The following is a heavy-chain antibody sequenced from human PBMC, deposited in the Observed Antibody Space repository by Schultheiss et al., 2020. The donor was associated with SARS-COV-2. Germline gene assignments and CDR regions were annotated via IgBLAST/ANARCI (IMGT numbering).Heavy chain of an antibody. J-gene: IGHJ6*02. Sequence: SQTLSLTCTVSGGSVSSGSYYWSWIRQPPGKGLEWIGYIYYSGSTDYNPSLKSRVTISVDTSKNQFSLKLSSVTAADTALYYCARIQQLVTGPRSYYYYGMDVWGQGTTVTVSS. CDR2: IYYSGST. CDR1: GGSVSSGSYY. D-gene: IGHD6-13*01. V-gene: IGHV4-61*01. CDR3: ARIQQLVTGPRSYYYYGMDV.